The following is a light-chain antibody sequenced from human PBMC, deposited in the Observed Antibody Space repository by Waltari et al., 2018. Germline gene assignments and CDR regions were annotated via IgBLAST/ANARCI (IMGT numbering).Light chain of an antibody. CDR1: NIGRKN. CDR3: QVWDIDSDHPV. CDR2: DDS. Sequence: SFVLTQPPSVSVAPGQTARITCGATNIGRKNVHWYQQKSGQAPVLDVYDDSDRPSGIPERFSGSNSGNTATLTISRVEAGDEADFYCQVWDIDSDHPVFGTGTTVTVL. J-gene: IGLJ1*01. V-gene: IGLV3-21*02.